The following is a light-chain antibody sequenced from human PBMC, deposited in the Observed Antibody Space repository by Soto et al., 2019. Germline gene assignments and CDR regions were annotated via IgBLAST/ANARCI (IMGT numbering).Light chain of an antibody. Sequence: DIQMTNSPSTLSGSVGDIVTITCRSSQTISSWLAWYQQKPGKAPKLLIYKASTLKSGVPSRFSGSGSGTEFTLTISSLQPDDFETYYCQQYNSDSAAFGQGTKVDIK. V-gene: IGKV1-5*03. J-gene: IGKJ1*01. CDR3: QQYNSDSAA. CDR1: QTISSW. CDR2: KAS.